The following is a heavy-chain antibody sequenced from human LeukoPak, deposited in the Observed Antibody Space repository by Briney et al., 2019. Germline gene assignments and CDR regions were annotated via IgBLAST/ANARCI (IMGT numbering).Heavy chain of an antibody. CDR1: GFTFSSYA. CDR2: IWYDGSNK. J-gene: IGHJ5*02. Sequence: PGGCLRLSCAASGFTFSSYAMSWVRQAPGKGLEWVAVIWYDGSNKYYADSVKGRFTISRDNSKNTLYLQMNSLRAEDTAVYYCARDYNDDGDYVDNWYATWGQGTLVTVSS. D-gene: IGHD4-17*01. CDR3: ARDYNDDGDYVDNWYAT. V-gene: IGHV3-33*08.